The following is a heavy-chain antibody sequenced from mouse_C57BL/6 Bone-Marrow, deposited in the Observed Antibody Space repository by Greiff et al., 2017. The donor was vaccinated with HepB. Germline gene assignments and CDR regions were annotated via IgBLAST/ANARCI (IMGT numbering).Heavy chain of an antibody. Sequence: QVHVKQPGAELVKPGASVKLSCKASGYTFTSYWMHWVKQRPGRGLEWIGRIDPNSGGTKYNEKFKSKATLTVDKPSSTAYMQLSSLTSEDSAVYYCARENYYGSSWDYYAMDYWGQGTSVTVSS. CDR2: IDPNSGGT. V-gene: IGHV1-72*01. D-gene: IGHD1-1*01. J-gene: IGHJ4*01. CDR3: ARENYYGSSWDYYAMDY. CDR1: GYTFTSYW.